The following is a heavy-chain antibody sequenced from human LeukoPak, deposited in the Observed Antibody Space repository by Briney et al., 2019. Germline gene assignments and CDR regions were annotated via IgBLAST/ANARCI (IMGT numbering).Heavy chain of an antibody. J-gene: IGHJ5*02. V-gene: IGHV4-39*01. D-gene: IGHD6-13*01. CDR2: IYYSGST. Sequence: SETLSLTCTVSGGSISSSSYYWGWIRQPPGKGLEWIGSIYYSGSTYYNPSLKSRVTISVDTSKNQFSLKLSSVTAADTTVYYCARQSQSSSLWPWGQGTLVTVSS. CDR1: GGSISSSSYY. CDR3: ARQSQSSSLWP.